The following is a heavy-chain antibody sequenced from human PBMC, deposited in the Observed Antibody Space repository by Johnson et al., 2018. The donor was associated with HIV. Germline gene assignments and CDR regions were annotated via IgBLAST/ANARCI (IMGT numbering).Heavy chain of an antibody. CDR1: GFTFSDYY. Sequence: QVQLVESGGGLVKPGGSLRLSCAASGFTFSDYYMSWIRQAPGKGLEWVSYITSSGTTIYYADSVKGRFTISRDNTKNSVYLQMNSLRAEDTAVYYCAKDRLVGATGDAFDIWGQGTMVTVSS. CDR3: AKDRLVGATGDAFDI. CDR2: ITSSGTTI. J-gene: IGHJ3*02. D-gene: IGHD1-26*01. V-gene: IGHV3-11*04.